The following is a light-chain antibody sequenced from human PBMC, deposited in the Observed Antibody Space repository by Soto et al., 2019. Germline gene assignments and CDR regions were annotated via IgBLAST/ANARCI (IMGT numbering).Light chain of an antibody. J-gene: IGLJ3*02. Sequence: QSVLTQPPSASGTPGQRVTISCSGSSSNIGSNTVNWYQQLPGTAPKLLIYSNNQRPSGVPDRFSGSKSGTSASLAISGLQSEDEADYYCATWDDSLHVCVFGGGTKVTVL. V-gene: IGLV1-44*01. CDR2: SNN. CDR1: SSNIGSNT. CDR3: ATWDDSLHVCV.